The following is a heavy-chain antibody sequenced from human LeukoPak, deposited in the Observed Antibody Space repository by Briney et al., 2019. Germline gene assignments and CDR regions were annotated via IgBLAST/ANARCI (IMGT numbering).Heavy chain of an antibody. V-gene: IGHV4-34*01. D-gene: IGHD6-19*01. Sequence: AETLSLPCAVYGGSFSGYYWSWLRQPPGKGLEWIGEINHSGSTNYNPSLKSRVTISVDTSKNQFSLKLSSVTAADTAVYYCARGFCAQWLYFGYFQHWGQGTLVTVSS. J-gene: IGHJ1*01. CDR3: ARGFCAQWLYFGYFQH. CDR2: INHSGST. CDR1: GGSFSGYY.